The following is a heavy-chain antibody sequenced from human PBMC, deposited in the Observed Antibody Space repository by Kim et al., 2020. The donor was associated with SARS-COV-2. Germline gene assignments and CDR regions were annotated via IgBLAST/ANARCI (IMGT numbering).Heavy chain of an antibody. D-gene: IGHD3-22*01. J-gene: IGHJ3*02. CDR2: IIPLFGTT. V-gene: IGHV1-69*13. CDR3: ARDNRGYDAFDI. CDR1: GGTFSSYH. Sequence: SVKVSCKASGGTFSSYHVSWVRQAPGQGLEWMGGIIPLFGTTNYAQRFQGRVRITADDSTRTAYMALSSLRSEDTAVYYCARDNRGYDAFDIWGQGTMVTVSS.